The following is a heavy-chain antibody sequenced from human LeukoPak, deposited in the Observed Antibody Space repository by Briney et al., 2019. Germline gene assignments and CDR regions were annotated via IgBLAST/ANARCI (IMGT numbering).Heavy chain of an antibody. Sequence: ASETLSLTCTVSGYSISSYYWSWIRLAPGKGLEWIGNVHNNVNTNYNPALKSRATILIDTSKNQFSLKLSSMTAADTAVYYCASTKQWLAFDIWGQGTTVTVSS. J-gene: IGHJ3*02. D-gene: IGHD6-19*01. CDR3: ASTKQWLAFDI. V-gene: IGHV4-59*01. CDR2: VHNNVNT. CDR1: GYSISSYY.